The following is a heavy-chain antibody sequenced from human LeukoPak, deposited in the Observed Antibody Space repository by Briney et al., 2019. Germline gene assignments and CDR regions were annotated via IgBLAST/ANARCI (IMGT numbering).Heavy chain of an antibody. D-gene: IGHD1-26*01. CDR3: AKPDYYSGSYFSAFDI. CDR1: GFTFSSYS. J-gene: IGHJ3*02. CDR2: ISSTSNTI. Sequence: PGGSLRLSCAASGFTFSSYSMNWVRQAPGRGLEWVSYISSTSNTIYYADSVKGRFTISRDNAKNSLYLQMNSLRAEDTAVYYCAKPDYYSGSYFSAFDIWGQGTMVTVSS. V-gene: IGHV3-48*01.